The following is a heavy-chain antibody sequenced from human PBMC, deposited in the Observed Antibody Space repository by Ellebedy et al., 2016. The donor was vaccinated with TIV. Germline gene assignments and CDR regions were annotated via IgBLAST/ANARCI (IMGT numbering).Heavy chain of an antibody. J-gene: IGHJ4*02. Sequence: GGSLRLSXAGSGFTFANYWMNWVRQAPGKGLEWVANINQNGSKIYYVDSVKGRFTISRDNAKNSVSLQMNSLRVEDTAVYYCARALGSGPCYWGQGTLVTVSS. V-gene: IGHV3-7*01. CDR3: ARALGSGPCY. CDR2: INQNGSKI. CDR1: GFTFANYW. D-gene: IGHD6-19*01.